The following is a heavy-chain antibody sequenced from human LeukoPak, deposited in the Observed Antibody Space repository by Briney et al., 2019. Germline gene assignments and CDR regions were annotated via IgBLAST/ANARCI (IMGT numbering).Heavy chain of an antibody. V-gene: IGHV3-23*01. D-gene: IGHD3-22*01. CDR1: GFSFSNYA. Sequence: QPGGSLRLSCVPSGFSFSNYAMSWVRQAPGKGLEWVSSISGSGGSTHYVDSVKGRLTISRDKTKNTLYLQMNSLRAEDTAVYYCAKSSYYDASGYYREYYFDSWGQGTLVTVSS. CDR3: AKSSYYDASGYYREYYFDS. J-gene: IGHJ4*02. CDR2: ISGSGGST.